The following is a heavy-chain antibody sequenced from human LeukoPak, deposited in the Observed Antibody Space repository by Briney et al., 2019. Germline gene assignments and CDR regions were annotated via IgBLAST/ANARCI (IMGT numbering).Heavy chain of an antibody. CDR2: IYTSGST. Sequence: SETLSLTCTVSGGSISSYYWSWIRQPPGKGLEWIGCIYTSGSTNYNPSLKSRVTISVDTSKNQFSLKLSSVTAADTAVYYCARVLMYYYYMDVWGKGTTVTVSS. CDR1: GGSISSYY. D-gene: IGHD4/OR15-4a*01. V-gene: IGHV4-4*09. J-gene: IGHJ6*03. CDR3: ARVLMYYYYMDV.